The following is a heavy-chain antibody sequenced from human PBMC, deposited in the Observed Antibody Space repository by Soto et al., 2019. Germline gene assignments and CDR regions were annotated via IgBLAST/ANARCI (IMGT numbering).Heavy chain of an antibody. D-gene: IGHD6-19*01. CDR2: IHYSGST. CDR1: GGSVSSGTYY. V-gene: IGHV4-61*01. Sequence: QVQLQESGPGLVKPSETLSLTCSVSGGSVSSGTYYWSWSRQPPGKGLEGIAYIHYSGSTKYNPSLNCRVTISVDTSRNQVSLRLTSVTGADTAVYYCARSGGGSGWLGGQGTLVTVSS. J-gene: IGHJ4*02. CDR3: ARSGGGSGWL.